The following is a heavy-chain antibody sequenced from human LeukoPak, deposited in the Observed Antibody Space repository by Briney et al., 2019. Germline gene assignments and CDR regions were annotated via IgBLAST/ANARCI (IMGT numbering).Heavy chain of an antibody. J-gene: IGHJ4*02. CDR2: ISWNSGSI. D-gene: IGHD3-10*01. Sequence: GGSLRLSCAASGFAFSNSWMHWVRQAPGKGLEWVSGISWNSGSIGYADSVKGRFTISRDNAKNSLYLQMNSLRAEDTALYYCAKEGLGSGTLVYWGQGTLVTVSS. V-gene: IGHV3-9*01. CDR1: GFAFSNSW. CDR3: AKEGLGSGTLVY.